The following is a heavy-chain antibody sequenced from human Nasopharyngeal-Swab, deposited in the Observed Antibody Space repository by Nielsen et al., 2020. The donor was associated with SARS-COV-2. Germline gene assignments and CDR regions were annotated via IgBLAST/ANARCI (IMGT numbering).Heavy chain of an antibody. D-gene: IGHD1-20*01. Sequence: SETLSLTCTVSGGSVSSGSYYWSWIRQPPGKGLEWIGYIYYSGSTNYNPSLKSRATISVDTSKNQFSLKLSSVTAADTAVYYCARGQYNWNHFDYWGQGTLVTVSS. CDR1: GGSVSSGSYY. CDR2: IYYSGST. J-gene: IGHJ4*02. V-gene: IGHV4-61*01. CDR3: ARGQYNWNHFDY.